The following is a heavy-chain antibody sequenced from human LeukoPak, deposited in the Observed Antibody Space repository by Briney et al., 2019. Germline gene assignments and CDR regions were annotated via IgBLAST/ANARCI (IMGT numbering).Heavy chain of an antibody. CDR2: IKQDGSKK. CDR1: GFTFSSYW. Sequence: GGSLRLSCAASGFTFSSYWMTWVRQAPGKGLEWVANIKQDGSKKSYVDSVKGRFTISRDNTKNSLYLQMNSLRADDTGVYYCASQPAAADVDYWGQGTLVTVSS. D-gene: IGHD2-2*01. CDR3: ASQPAAADVDY. J-gene: IGHJ4*02. V-gene: IGHV3-7*03.